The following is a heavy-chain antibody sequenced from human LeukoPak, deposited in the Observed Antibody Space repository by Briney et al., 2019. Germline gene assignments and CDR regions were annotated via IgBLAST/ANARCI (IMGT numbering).Heavy chain of an antibody. D-gene: IGHD3-22*01. J-gene: IGHJ4*02. Sequence: SVKVSCKASGCTFSSYAISWVRQAPGQGLEWMGRIIPIFGIANYAQKFQGRVTITADKSTSTAYMELSSLRSEDSAVYYCASTYYYDSSGYYFGYYFDYWGQGTLVTVSS. V-gene: IGHV1-69*04. CDR1: GCTFSSYA. CDR3: ASTYYYDSSGYYFGYYFDY. CDR2: IIPIFGIA.